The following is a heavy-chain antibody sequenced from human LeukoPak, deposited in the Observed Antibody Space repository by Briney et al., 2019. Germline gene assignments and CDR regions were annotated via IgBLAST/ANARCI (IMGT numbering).Heavy chain of an antibody. CDR2: ISFDGSDK. CDR3: AKDLREYSSVGGLIDY. CDR1: GFTFSNHG. D-gene: IGHD5-18*01. J-gene: IGHJ4*02. V-gene: IGHV3-30*18. Sequence: GRSLRLSCAASGFTFSNHGMHWVRQAPGKGLDWVAVISFDGSDKRYPDSVKGRFSISRDNSKNTLDLQMNSLRVEDTGVYYCAKDLREYSSVGGLIDYWGQGILVTVSS.